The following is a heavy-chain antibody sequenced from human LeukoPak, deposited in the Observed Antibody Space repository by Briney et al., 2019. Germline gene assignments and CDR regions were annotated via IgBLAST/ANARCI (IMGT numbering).Heavy chain of an antibody. CDR3: ARAGSSGWYEYFDY. V-gene: IGHV3-30-3*01. CDR1: GFTFSCYA. CDR2: ISYDGSNK. J-gene: IGHJ4*02. Sequence: SLTLSRASTGFTFSCYAMHWVRQARAKGLEWVAVISYDGSNKYYADSGKGRFTIYRDNSKISLYLQMNSVRAEDTAVYDCARAGSSGWYEYFDYWGQGTLVTVSS. D-gene: IGHD6-19*01.